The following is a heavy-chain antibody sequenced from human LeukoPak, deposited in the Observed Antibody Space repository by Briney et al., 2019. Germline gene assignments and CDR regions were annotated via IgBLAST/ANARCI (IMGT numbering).Heavy chain of an antibody. J-gene: IGHJ4*02. V-gene: IGHV3-49*04. D-gene: IGHD6-13*01. Sequence: GGSLRPSCTASGFTFGDYAMSWVRQAPGKGLEWVGFIRSKAYGGTTEYAASVKGRFTISRDDSKSIAYLQMNSLKTEDTAVYYCTRDHSSSWYVFDYWGQGTLVTVSS. CDR2: IRSKAYGGTT. CDR1: GFTFGDYA. CDR3: TRDHSSSWYVFDY.